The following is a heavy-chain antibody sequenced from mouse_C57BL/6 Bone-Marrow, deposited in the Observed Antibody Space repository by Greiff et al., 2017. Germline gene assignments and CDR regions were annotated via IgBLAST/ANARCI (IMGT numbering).Heavy chain of an antibody. CDR3: ARHRGNFSWFAY. CDR1: GFTFSSYT. CDR2: ISGGGGNT. V-gene: IGHV5-9*01. J-gene: IGHJ3*01. D-gene: IGHD2-1*01. Sequence: EVKLVESGGGLVKPGGSLKLSCAASGFTFSSYTMSWVRQTPEKRLEWVATISGGGGNTYYPDSVKGRFTISRDNAKNTLYLQMSSLRSEDTALYYCARHRGNFSWFAYWGQGTLVTVSA.